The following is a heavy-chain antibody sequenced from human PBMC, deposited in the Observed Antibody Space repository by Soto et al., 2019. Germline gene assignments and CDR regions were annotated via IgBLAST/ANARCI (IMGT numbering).Heavy chain of an antibody. CDR1: GGSISTGGYY. V-gene: IGHV4-31*03. D-gene: IGHD5-18*01. CDR3: ARDDHTGDYFDY. J-gene: IGHJ4*02. CDR2: IYFSGST. Sequence: SETLSLTCTVSGGSISTGGYYWSWIRQLPGKGLEWIGYIYFSGSTYYNPSLKSRVTISLDTSKNQFSLKLSSVTAADTAVYYCARDDHTGDYFDYWGQGTLVTVSS.